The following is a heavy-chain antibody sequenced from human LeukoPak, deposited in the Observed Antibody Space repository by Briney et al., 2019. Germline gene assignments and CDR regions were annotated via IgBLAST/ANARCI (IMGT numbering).Heavy chain of an antibody. D-gene: IGHD7-27*01. CDR3: ARSTLGIEFDY. Sequence: ASVKVSCKASGYSFTNYGISWVRQALGQGLEWMGWISAYNDNAHYAQGLEGRVTMTSETSTRTAYMELRSLRSDDTAVYYCARSTLGIEFDYWGQGSLVTVSS. V-gene: IGHV1-18*01. J-gene: IGHJ4*02. CDR2: ISAYNDNA. CDR1: GYSFTNYG.